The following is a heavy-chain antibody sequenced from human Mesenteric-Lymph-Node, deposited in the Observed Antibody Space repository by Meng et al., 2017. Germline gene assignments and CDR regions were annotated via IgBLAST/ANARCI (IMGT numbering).Heavy chain of an antibody. D-gene: IGHD5-12*01. CDR1: GGSIRSGDYY. V-gene: IGHV4-30-4*01. CDR3: ARDLGVATSIAGFVY. CDR2: IYSSGST. Sequence: QVQLQESGPGLVKPSQTLSLTFTVSGGSIRSGDYYWSWIRQPPGKGLEWIGYIYSSGSTYYNPSLKSRITISVDTSKNQFSLRLTSVTAADTAVYYCARDLGVATSIAGFVYWGQGTLVTVSS. J-gene: IGHJ4*02.